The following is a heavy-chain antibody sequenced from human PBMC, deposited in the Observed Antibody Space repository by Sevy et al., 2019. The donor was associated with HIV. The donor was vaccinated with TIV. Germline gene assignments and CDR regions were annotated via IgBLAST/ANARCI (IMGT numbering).Heavy chain of an antibody. CDR3: ARDWIVIVSNAVAVSGFFDS. CDR1: GFIFSNYG. V-gene: IGHV3-33*01. CDR2: IWYDGSNK. D-gene: IGHD2-2*01. Sequence: GGSLRLSCAASGFIFSNYGMHWVRQAPGKGLEWVAVIWYDGSNKYYTDSVKGRFTISRDNSKNTLYLQMNSLRAEDTALYYCARDWIVIVSNAVAVSGFFDSWGQGTLVTVSS. J-gene: IGHJ4*02.